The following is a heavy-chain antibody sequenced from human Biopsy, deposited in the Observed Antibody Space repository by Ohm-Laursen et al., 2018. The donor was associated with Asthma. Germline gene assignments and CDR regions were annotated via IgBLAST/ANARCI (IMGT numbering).Heavy chain of an antibody. CDR3: ARAQDYYDSRGYYRSFDY. V-gene: IGHV4-31*03. Sequence: SDTLSLTCTVSYGSITSGGYYWSWIRQPPGKGLEWIGEINHSGSTNYNPSLKSRVTISVDTSKNQFSLKLSSVTAADTAVYYCARAQDYYDSRGYYRSFDYWGQGTLVTVSS. CDR1: YGSITSGGYY. D-gene: IGHD3-22*01. J-gene: IGHJ4*02. CDR2: INHSGST.